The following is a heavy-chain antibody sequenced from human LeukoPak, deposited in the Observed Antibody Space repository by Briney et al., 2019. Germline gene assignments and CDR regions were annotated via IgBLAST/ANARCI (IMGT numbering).Heavy chain of an antibody. CDR1: GFTFSSYA. V-gene: IGHV3-23*01. J-gene: IGHJ6*02. Sequence: GGSLRLSCAASGFTFSSYAMSWVRQAPGKGLEWVSAISGSGGSTYYADSVKGRFTISRDNSKNTLYLQMNSLRAEDTAVYYCAKDAVPAAINYYYGMDVWGQGTTVTVSS. D-gene: IGHD2-2*02. CDR3: AKDAVPAAINYYYGMDV. CDR2: ISGSGGST.